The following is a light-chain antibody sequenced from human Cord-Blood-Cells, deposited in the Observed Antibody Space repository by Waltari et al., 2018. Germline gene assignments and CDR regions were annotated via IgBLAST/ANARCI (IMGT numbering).Light chain of an antibody. V-gene: IGKV3-20*01. J-gene: IGKJ2*01. CDR1: QSVSSSY. Sequence: DIVLTQSPGTLSLSPGERATLSCRASQSVSSSYLAWYQQKHGQAPRLLVDGAPSRATGIPNRSSGSGSGTDFTLTISRLGPEDFAVYNCQQDGSTPLVPLDTFGQGTKLEIK. CDR2: GAP. CDR3: QQDGSTPLVPLDT.